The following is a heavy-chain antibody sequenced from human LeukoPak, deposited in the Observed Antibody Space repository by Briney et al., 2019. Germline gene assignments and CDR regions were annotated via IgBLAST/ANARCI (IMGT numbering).Heavy chain of an antibody. V-gene: IGHV3-23*01. Sequence: GGSLRLSCAASGFTFSSYAMSWVRQAPGKGLEWVSAISGSGGSTYYAGSVKGRFTISRDNSKNTLYLQMNSLRAEDTAVYYCAKAAPYYYDSSGDDAFDVWGQGTMVTVSS. CDR2: ISGSGGST. CDR3: AKAAPYYYDSSGDDAFDV. CDR1: GFTFSSYA. J-gene: IGHJ3*01. D-gene: IGHD3-22*01.